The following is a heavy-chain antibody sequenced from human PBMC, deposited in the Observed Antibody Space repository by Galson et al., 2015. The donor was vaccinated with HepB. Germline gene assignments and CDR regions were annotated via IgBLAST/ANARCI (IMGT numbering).Heavy chain of an antibody. CDR2: ISGSGGST. CDR1: GFTFSSYA. D-gene: IGHD2-21*02. V-gene: IGHV3-23*01. Sequence: SLRLSCAASGFTFSSYAMSWVRQAPGKGLEWVSAISGSGGSTYYADSVKGRFTISRDNSKNTLYLQMNSLRAEDTAVYYCAKDPVIAYCGGDCYSGGAFDIWGQGTMVTVSS. J-gene: IGHJ3*02. CDR3: AKDPVIAYCGGDCYSGGAFDI.